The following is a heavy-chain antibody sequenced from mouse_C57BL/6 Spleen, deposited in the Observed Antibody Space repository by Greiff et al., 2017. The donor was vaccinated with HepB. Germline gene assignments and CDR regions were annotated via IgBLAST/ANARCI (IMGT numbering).Heavy chain of an antibody. CDR2: IHPNSGST. V-gene: IGHV1-64*01. Sequence: QVQLQQPGAELVEPGASVKLSCKASGYTFTSYWMHWVKQRPGQGLEWIGMIHPNSGSTNYNEKFKSKATLTVDKSSSTAYMQLSSLTSEDSAVYYCARESGLHGSSYGYWGQGTTLTVSS. CDR3: ARESGLHGSSYGY. CDR1: GYTFTSYW. D-gene: IGHD1-1*01. J-gene: IGHJ2*01.